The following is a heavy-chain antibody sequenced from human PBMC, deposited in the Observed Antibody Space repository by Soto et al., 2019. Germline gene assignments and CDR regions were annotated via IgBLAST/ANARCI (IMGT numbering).Heavy chain of an antibody. Sequence: GGSLRLSCAASGFTFSSYAMSWVRQAPGKGLEWVSAISGSGGSTYYADSVKGRFTISRDNSKNTLYLQMNSLRAEDTAVYYCAKDPGYDFWSGYSNYWGQGTLVTVSS. CDR2: ISGSGGST. J-gene: IGHJ4*02. D-gene: IGHD3-3*01. CDR1: GFTFSSYA. V-gene: IGHV3-23*01. CDR3: AKDPGYDFWSGYSNY.